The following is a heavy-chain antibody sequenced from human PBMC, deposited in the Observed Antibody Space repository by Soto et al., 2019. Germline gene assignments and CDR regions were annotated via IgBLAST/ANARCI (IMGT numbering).Heavy chain of an antibody. J-gene: IGHJ6*02. CDR2: INQSGSP. Sequence: PSETLSLTGGVHGGSFSGYDWSGSRQPPGKGREWFGEINQSGSPNYNPSLKSRVTISVDTSKNQFSLKLSSVTAADTAVYYCARGGARITIFGVVNNYYYYGMDVWGQGTTVTVSS. V-gene: IGHV4-34*01. D-gene: IGHD3-3*01. CDR3: ARGGARITIFGVVNNYYYYGMDV. CDR1: GGSFSGYD.